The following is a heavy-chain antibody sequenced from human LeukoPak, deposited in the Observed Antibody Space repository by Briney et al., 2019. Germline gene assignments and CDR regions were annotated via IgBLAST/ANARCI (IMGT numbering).Heavy chain of an antibody. Sequence: SETLSLTCTVSGGSISSGSYYWSWIRQPAGKGLEWIGRIYTSGSTNYNPSLKSRVTISVDTSKNQFSLKLSSVTAADTAVYYCASASTTHYYYYYGMDVWGQGTTVTVS. CDR1: GGSISSGSYY. D-gene: IGHD1-1*01. J-gene: IGHJ6*02. V-gene: IGHV4-61*02. CDR3: ASASTTHYYYYYGMDV. CDR2: IYTSGST.